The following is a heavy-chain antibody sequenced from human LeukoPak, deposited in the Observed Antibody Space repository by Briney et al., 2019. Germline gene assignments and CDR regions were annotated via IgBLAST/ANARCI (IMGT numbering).Heavy chain of an antibody. V-gene: IGHV1-2*04. CDR3: ARETYSSSSLGY. CDR1: GYTFTGYY. D-gene: IGHD6-13*01. Sequence: ASVKVSCKASGYTFTGYYKHWVRQAPGQGLEWMGWINPNSGGTNYAQKFQGWVTMTRDTSISTAYMELSRLRSDDTAVYYCARETYSSSSLGYWGQGTLVTVSS. J-gene: IGHJ4*02. CDR2: INPNSGGT.